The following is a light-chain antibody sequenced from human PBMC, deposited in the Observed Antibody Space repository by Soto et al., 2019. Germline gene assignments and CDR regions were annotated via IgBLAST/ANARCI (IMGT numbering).Light chain of an antibody. V-gene: IGLV2-14*03. CDR3: SSYTTSSTLA. J-gene: IGLJ2*01. CDR1: SSDVGTYKY. Sequence: QSALTQPASVSASPGQSITISCTGTSSDVGTYKYVSWYQHHPGKAPKLMIYDVSNRPSGVSNRFSSSKSGNTASLIISGLQTEDEADYYCSSYTTSSTLAFGGGTKVTVL. CDR2: DVS.